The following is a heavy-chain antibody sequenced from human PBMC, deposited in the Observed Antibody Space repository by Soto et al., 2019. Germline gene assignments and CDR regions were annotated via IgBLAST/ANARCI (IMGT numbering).Heavy chain of an antibody. CDR2: INPNSGGT. J-gene: IGHJ4*02. Sequence: ASVKVSCKASGYTFTGYYMHWVRQAPGQGLEGMGWINPNSGGTNYAQKFQGRVTMTRDTSISTAYMELSRLRSDDTAVYYCPRSEVLRYFDWRYYFDYWGQGTLVTVSS. CDR1: GYTFTGYY. CDR3: PRSEVLRYFDWRYYFDY. V-gene: IGHV1-2*02. D-gene: IGHD3-9*01.